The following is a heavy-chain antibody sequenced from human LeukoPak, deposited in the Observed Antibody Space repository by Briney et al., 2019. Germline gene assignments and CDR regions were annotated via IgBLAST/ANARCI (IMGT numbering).Heavy chain of an antibody. Sequence: GGSLRLSCAASGLTFSSYAMSWVRQAPGKGLEWVSTISASGGTTYYADSVKGRFTISRDNSKNTLYLQMNSLRAEDTAVYYCAKAQSKVAPAARMFDPWGQGTLVTVSS. D-gene: IGHD2-2*01. V-gene: IGHV3-23*01. J-gene: IGHJ5*02. CDR2: ISASGGTT. CDR1: GLTFSSYA. CDR3: AKAQSKVAPAARMFDP.